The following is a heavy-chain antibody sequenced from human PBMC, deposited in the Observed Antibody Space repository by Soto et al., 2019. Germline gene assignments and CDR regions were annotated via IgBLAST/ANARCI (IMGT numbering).Heavy chain of an antibody. V-gene: IGHV1-46*01. CDR1: GYTFTSYG. J-gene: IGHJ4*02. Sequence: GASVKVSCKASGYTFTSYGISWVRQAPGQGLEWMGIINPSGGSTSYAQKFQGRVTMTRDTSTSTVYMELSSLRSEDTAVYYCARELKNSSGWTRIDYWGQGTLVTVSS. CDR3: ARELKNSSGWTRIDY. CDR2: INPSGGST. D-gene: IGHD6-19*01.